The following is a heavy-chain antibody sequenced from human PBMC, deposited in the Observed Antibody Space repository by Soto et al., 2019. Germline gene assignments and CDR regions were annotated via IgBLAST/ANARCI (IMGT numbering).Heavy chain of an antibody. V-gene: IGHV3-30*18. CDR3: AKLSHSSSRDY. CDR1: GFTFSSYG. Sequence: QVQLVESGGGVVQPGRSLRLSCAASGFTFSSYGMHCVRQAPGKGLEWVAVISYDGSNKYYADSVKGRFTISRDNSKNTLYLQMNSLRAEDTAVYYCAKLSHSSSRDYWGQGTLVTVSS. J-gene: IGHJ4*02. D-gene: IGHD6-6*01. CDR2: ISYDGSNK.